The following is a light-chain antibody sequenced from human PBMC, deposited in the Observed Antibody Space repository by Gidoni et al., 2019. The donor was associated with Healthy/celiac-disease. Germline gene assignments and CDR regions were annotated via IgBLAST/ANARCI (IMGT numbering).Light chain of an antibody. Sequence: DIPMTQSPSTLSASVGDRVTNTCRASQSISSWLAWYQQKPGKAPKLLIYKASSLESGVPSRFSGSGSGTEFTLTISSLQPDDFATYYCQQYNSYSRTFGQGTKVEIK. CDR2: KAS. J-gene: IGKJ1*01. V-gene: IGKV1-5*03. CDR1: QSISSW. CDR3: QQYNSYSRT.